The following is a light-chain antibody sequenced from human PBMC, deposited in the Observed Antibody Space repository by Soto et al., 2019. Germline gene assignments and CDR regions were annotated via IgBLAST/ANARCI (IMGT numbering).Light chain of an antibody. V-gene: IGKV2-28*01. CDR3: MQALQTPYT. J-gene: IGKJ2*01. CDR1: QSLLHSNGYKY. Sequence: DLVMTQSPLSLPVTPGEPASISCRSSQSLLHSNGYKYLDWYLQKPGQSPQLLIYLGSNRASGVPDRFSGSGSGSDFTLKISRVEAEDVGLYYCMQALQTPYTFGQGTKLEIK. CDR2: LGS.